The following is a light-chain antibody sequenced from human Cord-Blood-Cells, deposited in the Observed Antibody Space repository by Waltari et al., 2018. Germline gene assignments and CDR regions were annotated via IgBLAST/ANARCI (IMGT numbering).Light chain of an antibody. CDR3: QTWGTGIQV. CDR1: SGHSSYA. V-gene: IGLV4-69*01. CDR2: LNSDGSH. Sequence: QLVLTQSPSASASLGASVKLTCTLSSGHSSYAIACHPQQPAKGPRYLMKLNSDGSHSKGDGIPDRFSGSSSGAERYLTISSLQSEDEADYYCQTWGTGIQVFGGGTKLTVL. J-gene: IGLJ3*02.